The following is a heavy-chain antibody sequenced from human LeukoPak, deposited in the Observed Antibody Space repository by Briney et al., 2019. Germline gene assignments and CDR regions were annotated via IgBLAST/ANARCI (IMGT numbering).Heavy chain of an antibody. V-gene: IGHV4-59*10. D-gene: IGHD2-15*01. CDR1: GFHISSYC. CDR2: IYTSGST. J-gene: IGHJ4*02. CDR3: ARSPSGGSCCRFDY. Sequence: SETLSLTRTAFGFHISSYCWNWIRQPPGKGPEWIGRIYTSGSTNYNPSLKSRVTMSVDTSKNQFSLKLSSVTAADTAVYSCARSPSGGSCCRFDYWGPGTLVTVSS.